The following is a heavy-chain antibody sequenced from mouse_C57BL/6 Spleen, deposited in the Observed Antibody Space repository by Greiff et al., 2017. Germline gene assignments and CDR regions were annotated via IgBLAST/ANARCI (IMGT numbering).Heavy chain of an antibody. D-gene: IGHD4-1*01. CDR2: IYPGDGDT. CDR1: GYAFSSSW. V-gene: IGHV1-82*01. Sequence: QVQLQQSGPELVKPGASVKISCKASGYAFSSSWMNWVKQRPGKGLEWIGRIYPGDGDTNYNGKFKGKATLTADKSSSTAYMQLSSLTSEDSAVYFCARSSPGAGDAYWGQGTLVTVSA. J-gene: IGHJ3*01. CDR3: ARSSPGAGDAY.